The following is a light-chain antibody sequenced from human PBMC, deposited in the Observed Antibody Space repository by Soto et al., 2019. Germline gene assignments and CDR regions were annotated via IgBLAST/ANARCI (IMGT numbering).Light chain of an antibody. Sequence: DIQMTQSPSTLSAYVGDRVTITGLARQSISSWLAWYQQKPGKAPKLLIYKASSLESGVPSRLSGSGSGTEFTLTISSLQPDDFATYYCQQYNSYPRTFGQGTKVDIK. J-gene: IGKJ1*01. V-gene: IGKV1-5*03. CDR2: KAS. CDR3: QQYNSYPRT. CDR1: QSISSW.